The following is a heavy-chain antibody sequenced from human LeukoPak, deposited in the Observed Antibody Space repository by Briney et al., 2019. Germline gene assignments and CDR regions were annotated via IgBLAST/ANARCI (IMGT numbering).Heavy chain of an antibody. CDR2: IYSGGST. V-gene: IGHV3-53*01. Sequence: PGGSLRLSFAASGFLVSSNYMSWVRQAPGKGLEWVSVIYSGGSTYYAESVKGRFTISRDNSKNTLYLQMNSLRAEDKAVYYCARGSTRRSAFDIWGQGTMVTVSS. J-gene: IGHJ3*02. D-gene: IGHD6-13*01. CDR3: ARGSTRRSAFDI. CDR1: GFLVSSNY.